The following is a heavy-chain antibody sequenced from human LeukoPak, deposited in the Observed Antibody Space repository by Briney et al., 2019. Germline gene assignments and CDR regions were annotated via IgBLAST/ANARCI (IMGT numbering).Heavy chain of an antibody. Sequence: PGRSLRLSCAASGFSFGGYAMHWVRQPPGKGLEWVSGISWNNGDLHYADSVRGRFTISRDNAKNSLYLQMNSLRVEDMALYNCVRGPGMAVEKRYFDYWGQGTLVTVSS. V-gene: IGHV3-9*03. J-gene: IGHJ4*02. CDR1: GFSFGGYA. CDR3: VRGPGMAVEKRYFDY. CDR2: ISWNNGDL. D-gene: IGHD6-19*01.